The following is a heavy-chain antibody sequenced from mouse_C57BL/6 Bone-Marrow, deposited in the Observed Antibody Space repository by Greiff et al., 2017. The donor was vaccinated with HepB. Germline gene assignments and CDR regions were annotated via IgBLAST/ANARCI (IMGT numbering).Heavy chain of an antibody. Sequence: VKLMESGPELVKPGASVKISCKASGYAFSSSWMNWVKQRPGKGLEWIGRIYPGDGDTNYNGKFKGKATLTADKSSSTAYMQLSSLTSEDSAVYVCARQGLGRDYWGQGTTLTVSS. CDR1: GYAFSSSW. D-gene: IGHD4-1*01. J-gene: IGHJ2*01. CDR3: ARQGLGRDY. V-gene: IGHV1-82*01. CDR2: IYPGDGDT.